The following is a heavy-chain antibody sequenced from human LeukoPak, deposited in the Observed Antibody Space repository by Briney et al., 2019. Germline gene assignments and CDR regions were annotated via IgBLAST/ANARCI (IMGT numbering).Heavy chain of an antibody. V-gene: IGHV3-20*04. CDR1: GFTFDDYG. Sequence: SGGSLRLSCAASGFTFDDYGMSWVRQAPGKGLEWVSGINWNGGSTGYVDSVKGRFTISRDNAKKFLYLQMNSLRAEDTALYYCAGVVLSRGERDYWGQGTLVTVSS. CDR3: AGVVLSRGERDY. CDR2: INWNGGST. J-gene: IGHJ4*02. D-gene: IGHD5-24*01.